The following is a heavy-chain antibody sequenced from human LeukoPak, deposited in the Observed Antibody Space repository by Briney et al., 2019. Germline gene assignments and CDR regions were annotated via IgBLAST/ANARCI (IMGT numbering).Heavy chain of an antibody. J-gene: IGHJ4*02. V-gene: IGHV1-2*02. CDR1: GYTFTGSY. CDR2: INPNSGGT. D-gene: IGHD4-17*01. CDR3: ARLVYGDYGGGEY. Sequence: ASVKVSCKASGYTFTGSYMHWVRQAPGQGLEWMGWINPNSGGTNYAQKFQGRVTMTRDTSISTAYMELSRLRSDDTAVYYCARLVYGDYGGGEYWGQGTLVTVSS.